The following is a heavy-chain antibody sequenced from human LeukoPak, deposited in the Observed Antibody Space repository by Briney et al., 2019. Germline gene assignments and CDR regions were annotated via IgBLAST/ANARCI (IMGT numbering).Heavy chain of an antibody. Sequence: GSLRLSCAASGFTFSNAWMSWVRQAPGKGLEWVGRIKSKTDGGTTDYAAPVKGRFTISRDDSKNTLYLQMNSLKTEDTAVYYCTTDVGPYCSSTSCLNWFDPWGQGTLVTVSS. V-gene: IGHV3-15*01. D-gene: IGHD2-2*01. J-gene: IGHJ5*02. CDR3: TTDVGPYCSSTSCLNWFDP. CDR1: GFTFSNAW. CDR2: IKSKTDGGTT.